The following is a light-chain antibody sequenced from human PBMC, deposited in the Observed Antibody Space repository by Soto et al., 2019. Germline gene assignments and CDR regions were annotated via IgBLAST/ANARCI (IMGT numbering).Light chain of an antibody. CDR3: QSYDRDFVV. Sequence: NFMLTQPHSVSESPGKTLSISCTRSSGSIANNYVQWYQQRPGRAPTTVIYENNQRLSGVPDRFSGSTDGSSNSASLTISGLQTEDEADYYCQSYDRDFVVFGAGTKLTVL. J-gene: IGLJ2*01. CDR1: SGSIANNY. CDR2: ENN. V-gene: IGLV6-57*04.